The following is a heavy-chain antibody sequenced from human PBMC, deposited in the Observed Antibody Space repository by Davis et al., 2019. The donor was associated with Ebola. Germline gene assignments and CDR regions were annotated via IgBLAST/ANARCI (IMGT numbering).Heavy chain of an antibody. D-gene: IGHD2-15*01. J-gene: IGHJ4*02. CDR2: IYHSGST. Sequence: MPSETLSPTCAVSGGAISSSNWWSWVRQPPGKGLEWIGEIYHSGSTNYNPSLKSRVTISVDTSKNQFSLKLSSVTAADTAVYYCARGLVVVAATYFDYWGQGTLVTVSS. V-gene: IGHV4-4*02. CDR1: GGAISSSNW. CDR3: ARGLVVVAATYFDY.